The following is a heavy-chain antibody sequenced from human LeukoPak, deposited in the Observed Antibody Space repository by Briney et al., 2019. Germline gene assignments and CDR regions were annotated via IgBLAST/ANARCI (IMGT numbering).Heavy chain of an antibody. CDR3: CGGLFYCDY. J-gene: IGHJ4*02. Sequence: GGSLRLSCAASGFSFSSYGMHWVRQAPGKGLEWVAGISFDGSNKYYADSLKGRFTISRDNSKNTLYMQMNSLRVEDTAVYYCCGGLFYCDYLDQGTLVTVSS. CDR1: GFSFSSYG. V-gene: IGHV3-30*03. D-gene: IGHD3-10*01. CDR2: ISFDGSNK.